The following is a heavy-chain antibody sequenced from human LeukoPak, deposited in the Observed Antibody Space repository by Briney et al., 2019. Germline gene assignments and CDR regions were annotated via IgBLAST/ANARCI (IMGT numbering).Heavy chain of an antibody. CDR3: AKGPSGSYTTYFFDY. CDR2: LSSSGEST. Sequence: PGRSLRLSCAASGFTLSNYAMHWVRQAPGKGLEWVSGLSSSGESTYYADSVKGRFTISRDNSKNTLYLQMNSLRAEDTAVYHCAKGPSGSYTTYFFDYWGQGILVTVSS. D-gene: IGHD1-26*01. CDR1: GFTLSNYA. V-gene: IGHV3-23*01. J-gene: IGHJ4*02.